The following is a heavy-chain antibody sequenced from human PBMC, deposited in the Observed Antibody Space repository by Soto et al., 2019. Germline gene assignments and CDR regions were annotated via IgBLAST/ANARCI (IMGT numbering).Heavy chain of an antibody. CDR3: AKAYYDFWSGYDY. CDR2: ISGSGGST. D-gene: IGHD3-3*01. V-gene: IGHV3-23*01. CDR1: GFTFSSDA. Sequence: PGGSLRLSCAASGFTFSSDAMSWVRQAPGKGLEWVSAISGSGGSTYYADSVKGRFTISRDNSKNTLYLQMNSLRAEDTAVYYCAKAYYDFWSGYDYWGQGTLVTVSS. J-gene: IGHJ4*02.